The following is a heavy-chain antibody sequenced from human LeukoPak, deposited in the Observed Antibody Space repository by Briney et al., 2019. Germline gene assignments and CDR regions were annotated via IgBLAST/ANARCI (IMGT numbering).Heavy chain of an antibody. Sequence: NPSETLSLTCAVYGGSFSGYYWSWIRQPPGKGLEWTGEINHSGSTNYNPSLKSRVTISVDTSKNQFSLKLSSVTAADTAVYYCARGREELVVPAYYFDYWGQGTLVTVSS. J-gene: IGHJ4*02. CDR2: INHSGST. CDR1: GGSFSGYY. D-gene: IGHD2-2*01. V-gene: IGHV4-34*01. CDR3: ARGREELVVPAYYFDY.